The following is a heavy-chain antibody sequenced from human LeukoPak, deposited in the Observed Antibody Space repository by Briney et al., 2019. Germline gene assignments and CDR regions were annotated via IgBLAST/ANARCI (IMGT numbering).Heavy chain of an antibody. J-gene: IGHJ6*02. V-gene: IGHV4-39*01. CDR1: GGSISSSSYY. Sequence: SETLSLTCTVSGGSISSSSYYWGWIRQPPGKGLEWIGSIYYSGSTYYNPPLKSRVTISVDTSKNQFSLKLSSVIAADTAVYYCASSRGPYYYYYGMDVWGQGTTVTVSS. D-gene: IGHD2-15*01. CDR2: IYYSGST. CDR3: ASSRGPYYYYYGMDV.